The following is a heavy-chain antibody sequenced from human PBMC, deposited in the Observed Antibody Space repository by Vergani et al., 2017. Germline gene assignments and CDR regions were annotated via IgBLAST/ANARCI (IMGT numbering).Heavy chain of an antibody. CDR2: IKQDGSEK. J-gene: IGHJ5*02. CDR3: ARALLQLKVGWFDP. D-gene: IGHD5-18*01. Sequence: EVQLVESGGGLVQPGGSLRLSCAASGFTFSSYWMSWVRQAPGKGLEWVANIKQDGSEKYYVDSVKGRFTISRDNAKNSLYLQMNSLRAEDTAVYYCARALLQLKVGWFDPWGQGTLVTVSS. V-gene: IGHV3-7*03. CDR1: GFTFSSYW.